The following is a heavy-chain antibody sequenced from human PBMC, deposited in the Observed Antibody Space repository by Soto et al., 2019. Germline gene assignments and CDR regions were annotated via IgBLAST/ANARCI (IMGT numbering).Heavy chain of an antibody. V-gene: IGHV3-21*01. D-gene: IGHD1-26*01. CDR3: ARDMGVGATAFDI. Sequence: RGSLRLSCAASGFTFSSYSMNWVRQAPGKGLEWVSSISSSSSYIYYADSVKGRFTISRDNAKNSLYLQMNSLRAEDTAVYYCARDMGVGATAFDIWGQGTMVTVSS. J-gene: IGHJ3*02. CDR2: ISSSSSYI. CDR1: GFTFSSYS.